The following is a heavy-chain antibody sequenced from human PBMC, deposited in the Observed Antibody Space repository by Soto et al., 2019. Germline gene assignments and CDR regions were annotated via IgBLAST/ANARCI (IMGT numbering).Heavy chain of an antibody. CDR3: ARHGPHSSGWYMGAFDI. V-gene: IGHV5-51*01. CDR2: IYPGDSDT. CDR1: GYSFNTYW. D-gene: IGHD6-19*01. J-gene: IGHJ3*02. Sequence: GESLKISCKASGYSFNTYWIGWVRQMPGRGLEWMGIIYPGDSDTRYSPSFQGQVTISADKSISTAYLQWSSLKASDTAMYYCARHGPHSSGWYMGAFDIWGQGTMVTVSS.